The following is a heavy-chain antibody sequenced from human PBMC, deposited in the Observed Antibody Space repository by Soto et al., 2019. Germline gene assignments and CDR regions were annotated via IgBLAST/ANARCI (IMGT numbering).Heavy chain of an antibody. CDR2: IYHSGST. Sequence: QVQLQESGPGLVKPSGTLSLTCAVCSGSISSSDWWSWVRQSPGKGLEWIGEIYHSGSTNYNPSLKRRVTISVDKSKSQFSLKLSSVTAADTAFYYCARVVLQNWFDPWGQGTLVSVSS. CDR3: ARVVLQNWFDP. J-gene: IGHJ5*02. V-gene: IGHV4-4*02. CDR1: SGSISSSDW.